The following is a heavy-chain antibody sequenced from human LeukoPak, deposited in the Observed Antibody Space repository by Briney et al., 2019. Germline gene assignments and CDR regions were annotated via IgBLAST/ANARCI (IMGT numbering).Heavy chain of an antibody. CDR2: INHSGST. CDR3: VRTIVVVPYNYYYYYGMDV. D-gene: IGHD2-2*01. J-gene: IGHJ6*02. V-gene: IGHV4-34*01. CDR1: GGSFSGYY. Sequence: SETLSLTCAVYGGSFSGYYWSWIRQPPGKGLEWIGEINHSGSTNYNPSLKSRVTISVDTSKNQFSLKLSSVTAADTAVYYCVRTIVVVPYNYYYYYGMDVWGQGTTVTVSS.